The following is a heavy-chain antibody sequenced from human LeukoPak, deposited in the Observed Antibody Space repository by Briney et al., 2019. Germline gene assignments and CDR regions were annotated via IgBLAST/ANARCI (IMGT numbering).Heavy chain of an antibody. CDR3: ARGYCSSTSCYHFDP. Sequence: SETLSPTCTVSGGSISSYYWSWIRQPPGKGLEWIGYIYYSGSTNYNPSLKSRVTISVDTSKNQFSLKLSSVTAADTAVYYCARGYCSSTSCYHFDPWGQGTLVTVSS. CDR1: GGSISSYY. V-gene: IGHV4-59*08. D-gene: IGHD2-2*01. CDR2: IYYSGST. J-gene: IGHJ5*02.